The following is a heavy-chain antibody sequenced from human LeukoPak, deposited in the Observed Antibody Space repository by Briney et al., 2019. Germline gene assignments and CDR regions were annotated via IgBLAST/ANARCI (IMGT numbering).Heavy chain of an antibody. CDR1: GGSISSSNW. J-gene: IGHJ4*02. D-gene: IGHD3-9*01. Sequence: PSETLSLTCAVSGGSISSSNWWSWVRPPPGKGLEWIGEIYHSGSTTYNPSLKSRVTISVDKSKNQFSVKQSSVTAADTAVYYCARGDILTGYSHFDYWGQGTLVTVSS. V-gene: IGHV4-4*02. CDR2: IYHSGST. CDR3: ARGDILTGYSHFDY.